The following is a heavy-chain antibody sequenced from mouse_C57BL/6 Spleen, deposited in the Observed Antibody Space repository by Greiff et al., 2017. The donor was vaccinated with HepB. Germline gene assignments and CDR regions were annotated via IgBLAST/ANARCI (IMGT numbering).Heavy chain of an antibody. Sequence: VQLQQSGAELMKPGASVKLSCKATGYTFTGYWIEWVKQRPGHGLEWIGEILPGRGSTNYNEKFKGKATFTADTSSNTAYMQLSSLTTEDSAIYYCARYYSNYVEGFDYWGNGTTLTVSS. V-gene: IGHV1-9*01. CDR2: ILPGRGST. D-gene: IGHD2-5*01. CDR3: ARYYSNYVEGFDY. J-gene: IGHJ2*01. CDR1: GYTFTGYW.